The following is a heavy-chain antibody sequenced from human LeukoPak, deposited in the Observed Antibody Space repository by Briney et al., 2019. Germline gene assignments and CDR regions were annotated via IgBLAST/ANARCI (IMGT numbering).Heavy chain of an antibody. J-gene: IGHJ4*02. Sequence: GESLKISCAASGFTFSSYSMNWVRQAPGKGLEWVSYISSSSSTIYYADSVKGRFTISRDNAKNSLYLQMNSLRDEDTAVYYCARDGGLVGASGAFDYWGQGTLVTVSS. D-gene: IGHD1-26*01. V-gene: IGHV3-48*02. CDR1: GFTFSSYS. CDR2: ISSSSSTI. CDR3: ARDGGLVGASGAFDY.